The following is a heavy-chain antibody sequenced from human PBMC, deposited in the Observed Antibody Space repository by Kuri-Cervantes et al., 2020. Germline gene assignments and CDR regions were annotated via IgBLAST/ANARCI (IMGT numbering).Heavy chain of an antibody. CDR3: ASGSGWLTPY. V-gene: IGHV3-7*01. CDR2: IKHDGSAK. J-gene: IGHJ4*02. D-gene: IGHD6-19*01. CDR1: GFTFSSYS. Sequence: GRSLKISCAASGFTFSSYSMNWVRQAPGKGLEWVANIKHDGSAKDYLDSVKGRFTISRDNAKNSLYLQMNSLRAEDTAVYFCASGSGWLTPYWGQGTLVTVSS.